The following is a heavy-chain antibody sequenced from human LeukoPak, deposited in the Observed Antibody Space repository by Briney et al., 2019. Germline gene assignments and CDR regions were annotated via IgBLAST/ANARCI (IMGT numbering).Heavy chain of an antibody. V-gene: IGHV3-48*03. J-gene: IGHJ4*02. CDR2: ISSSGSTI. Sequence: PGGSLRLSCAASGFTFSSYEMNWVRQAPGKGLEWVSYISSSGSTIYYADSVKGRFTISRDNAKNSLYLQMNSLRAEDTAVYYCARGSYYDSSGYLRDYWGQGTLVTVSS. CDR3: ARGSYYDSSGYLRDY. D-gene: IGHD3-22*01. CDR1: GFTFSSYE.